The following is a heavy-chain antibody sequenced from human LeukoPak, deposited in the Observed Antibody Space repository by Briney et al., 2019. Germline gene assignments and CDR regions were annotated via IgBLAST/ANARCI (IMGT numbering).Heavy chain of an antibody. J-gene: IGHJ4*02. CDR2: FDPEDGET. Sequence: ASVKVSCKVSGYTLTELSMHWVRQAPGKGLEWMGGFDPEDGETIYAQKFQGRVTMTRDTSTSTVYMELSSLRSEDTAVYYCASDYSSGPYYFDYWGQGTLVTVSS. CDR3: ASDYSSGPYYFDY. CDR1: GYTLTELS. V-gene: IGHV1-24*01. D-gene: IGHD6-19*01.